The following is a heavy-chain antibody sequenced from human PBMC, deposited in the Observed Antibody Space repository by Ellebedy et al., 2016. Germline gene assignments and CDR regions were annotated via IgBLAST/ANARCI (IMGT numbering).Heavy chain of an antibody. CDR3: ARLGSSGWVDY. CDR2: IYFSGST. J-gene: IGHJ4*02. Sequence: SETLSLTCAVSGGSMSGYYWNWIRQPPGKGLEWIGYIYFSGSTNYNPSLKSRVTISVDTSKNQFSLKLSSVTAADTAVYYCARLGSSGWVDYWGQGTLVTVSS. V-gene: IGHV4-59*08. D-gene: IGHD6-19*01. CDR1: GGSMSGYY.